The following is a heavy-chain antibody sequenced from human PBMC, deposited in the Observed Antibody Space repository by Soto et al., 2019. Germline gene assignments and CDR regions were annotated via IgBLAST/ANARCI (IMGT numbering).Heavy chain of an antibody. CDR3: ARHHIYSSSRVFDY. V-gene: IGHV4-39*01. CDR2: IYYSGST. CDR1: GGSISSSSYY. Sequence: SETLSLTCTVSGGSISSSSYYWGWIRQPPGKGLEWIGSIYYSGSTYYNPSLKSRVTISVDTSKNQFSLKLSSVTAADTAVYYCARHHIYSSSRVFDYWGQGTLVTVSS. J-gene: IGHJ4*02. D-gene: IGHD6-13*01.